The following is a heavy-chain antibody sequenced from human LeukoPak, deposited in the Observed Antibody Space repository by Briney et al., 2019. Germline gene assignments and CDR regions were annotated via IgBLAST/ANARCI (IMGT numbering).Heavy chain of an antibody. CDR2: SYWDDDN. J-gene: IGHJ4*02. D-gene: IGHD2-21*02. V-gene: IGHV2-5*02. CDR1: GFSLTSSPVG. CDR3: AHRRDYAGDWDGGSFDF. Sequence: SGPALVDPTQTLTLTCSFSGFSLTSSPVGVGWIRQPPGKALEWLAFSYWDDDNRYRLSLKSRLTVMKDTSKSHVVLIMTNMDPADTGTYYCAHRRDYAGDWDGGSFDFWGQGIVVTVSS.